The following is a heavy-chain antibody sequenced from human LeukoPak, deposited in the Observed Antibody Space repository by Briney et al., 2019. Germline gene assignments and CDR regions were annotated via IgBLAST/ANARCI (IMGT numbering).Heavy chain of an antibody. J-gene: IGHJ4*02. V-gene: IGHV3-66*01. D-gene: IGHD6-19*01. Sequence: GGSLRLSCAPSGFTFSNYTINSDPQAPGKGLEWVSVIYSGGSTYYADSVKGRFTISRDNSKNTLYLQMNSLRAEDTAIYYCARRYSSAWGIDYWGQGTLVTVSS. CDR3: ARRYSSAWGIDY. CDR2: IYSGGST. CDR1: GFTFSNYT.